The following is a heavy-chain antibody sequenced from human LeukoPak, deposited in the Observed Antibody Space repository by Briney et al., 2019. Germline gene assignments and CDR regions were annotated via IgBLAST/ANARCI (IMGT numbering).Heavy chain of an antibody. CDR1: GGSISSSNW. CDR3: ARQPYYYDSSGYSFDY. CDR2: IYHSGST. Sequence: SETLSLTCAVSGGSISSSNWWSWVRQPPGKGLEWIGEIYHSGSTNYNPSLKSRVTISVDKSKNQFSLKLSSVTAADTAVYYCARQPYYYDSSGYSFDYWGQGTLVTVFS. D-gene: IGHD3-22*01. J-gene: IGHJ4*02. V-gene: IGHV4-4*02.